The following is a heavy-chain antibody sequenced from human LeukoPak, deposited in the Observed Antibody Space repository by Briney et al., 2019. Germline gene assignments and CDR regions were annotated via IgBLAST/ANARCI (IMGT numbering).Heavy chain of an antibody. J-gene: IGHJ5*02. CDR1: GYTLTGNY. D-gene: IGHD6-19*01. CDR3: ARVLWQWLVLDWFDP. V-gene: IGHV1-2*02. Sequence: ASVKVSCKASGYTLTGNYMHWVRQAPGQGLEWMGWINTNSGVTKYAQNFQGRVTMTRDTSSSTAYMELSRLRSDDTAVYYCARVLWQWLVLDWFDPWGQGTLVTVSS. CDR2: INTNSGVT.